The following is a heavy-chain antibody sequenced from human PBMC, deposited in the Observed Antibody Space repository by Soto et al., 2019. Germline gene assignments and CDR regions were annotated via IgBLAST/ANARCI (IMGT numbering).Heavy chain of an antibody. Sequence: QVQLVESGGGLVKPGGSLRLSCAASRFTFSDYYMSWIRQAPGKGLEWVSYISSSSSYTNYADSVKGRFTISRDNAKNSRYLQMNSLRAEDTAVYYCASAPLGYCTNGVCSHGMDVWGQGTTVTVSS. J-gene: IGHJ6*02. V-gene: IGHV3-11*06. CDR2: ISSSSSYT. CDR3: ASAPLGYCTNGVCSHGMDV. D-gene: IGHD2-8*01. CDR1: RFTFSDYY.